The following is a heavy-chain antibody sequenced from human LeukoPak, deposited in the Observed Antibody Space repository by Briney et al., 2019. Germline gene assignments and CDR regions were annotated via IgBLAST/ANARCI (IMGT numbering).Heavy chain of an antibody. CDR3: AREGIVFDY. CDR1: GFTFGGYG. V-gene: IGHV3-30*04. D-gene: IGHD2-15*01. CDR2: ISSDGSNK. J-gene: IGHJ4*02. Sequence: PGGSLRLSCTASGFTFGGYGMHWVRQAPGKGLEWVAVISSDGSNKYYADSVKGRFTISRDNSKNTLYLQMNSLRIEDAAVYYCAREGIVFDYWGQGTLVTVSS.